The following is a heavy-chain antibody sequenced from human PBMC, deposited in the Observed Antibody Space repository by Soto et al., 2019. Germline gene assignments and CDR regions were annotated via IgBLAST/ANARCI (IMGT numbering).Heavy chain of an antibody. CDR2: IYHSGST. CDR1: GGSIRSSNW. CDR3: ARTGDYYDTRGIVDY. J-gene: IGHJ4*02. Sequence: PSETLSLTCAVSGGSIRSSNWWSWVRPPPGKGLEWIGEIYHSGSTNYNPSLKSRVTISVDKSKNQFSLKLSSVTAADTAVYYCARTGDYYDTRGIVDYWGQGTVVTVS. D-gene: IGHD3-22*01. V-gene: IGHV4-4*02.